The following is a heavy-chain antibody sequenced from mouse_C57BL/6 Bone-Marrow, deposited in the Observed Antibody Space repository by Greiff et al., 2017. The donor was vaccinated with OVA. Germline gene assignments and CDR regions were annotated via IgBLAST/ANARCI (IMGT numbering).Heavy chain of an antibody. J-gene: IGHJ4*01. CDR2: ISYDGSN. V-gene: IGHV3-6*01. CDR3: AREGARQLRLRAMDY. D-gene: IGHD3-2*02. CDR1: GYSITSGYY. Sequence: EVKLQESGPGLVKPSQSLSLTCSVTGYSITSGYYWNWIRQFPGNKLEWMGYISYDGSNNYNPSLKNRISITRDTSKNQFFLKLNSVTTEDTATYYCAREGARQLRLRAMDYWGQGTSVTVSS.